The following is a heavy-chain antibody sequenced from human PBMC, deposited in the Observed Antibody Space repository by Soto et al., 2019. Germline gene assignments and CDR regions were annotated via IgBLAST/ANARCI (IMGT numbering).Heavy chain of an antibody. CDR1: GYTFTSYG. J-gene: IGHJ3*02. D-gene: IGHD6-6*01. Sequence: ASVKVSCKASGYTFTSYGINWVRQATGQGLEWMGWMNPNSGNTGYAQKFQGRVTMTRNTSISTAYMELSSLRSEDTAVYYCARYSSSSKDAFDIWGQGTMVTVSS. CDR2: MNPNSGNT. V-gene: IGHV1-8*02. CDR3: ARYSSSSKDAFDI.